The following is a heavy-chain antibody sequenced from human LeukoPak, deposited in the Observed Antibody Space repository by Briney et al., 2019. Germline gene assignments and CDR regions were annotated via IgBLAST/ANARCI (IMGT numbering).Heavy chain of an antibody. J-gene: IGHJ4*02. CDR3: ARAAREDDFWSGYRLGY. CDR1: GGSFSGYY. D-gene: IGHD3-3*01. Sequence: SGTLSLTCAVYGGSFSGYYWSWIRQPPGKGLEWIGEINHSGSTNYNPSLKSRVTISVDTSKNQFSLKLSSVTAADTAVYYCARAAREDDFWSGYRLGYWGQGTLVTVSS. CDR2: INHSGST. V-gene: IGHV4-34*01.